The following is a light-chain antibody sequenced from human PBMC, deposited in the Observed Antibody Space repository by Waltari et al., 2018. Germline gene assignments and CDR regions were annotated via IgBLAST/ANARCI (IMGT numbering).Light chain of an antibody. J-gene: IGKJ2*01. Sequence: DIVMTQFPVSLPVTPGEPAAISCRSSQSLLHSNKYNYAGWYLQKPGQPPQLRIYRGSSRAPGVPDRFRGSGSGTEFTLKISRVEAEDVGVFYCMQPLQTPYTFGQGTKLEIK. CDR2: RGS. CDR3: MQPLQTPYT. CDR1: QSLLHSNKYNY. V-gene: IGKV2-28*01.